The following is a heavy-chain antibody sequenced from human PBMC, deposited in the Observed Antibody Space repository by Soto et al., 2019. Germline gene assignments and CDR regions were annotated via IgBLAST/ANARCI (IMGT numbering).Heavy chain of an antibody. J-gene: IGHJ4*02. Sequence: GGSLRLSCAASGFTFSGSAMHWVRQASGKGLEWVGRIRSKANSYATAYAASVKGRFTISRDDSKNTAYLQMNSLKTEDTAVYYCTRELDIVVVVAANLKPTQNFDYWGQGTLVTVSS. D-gene: IGHD2-15*01. CDR2: IRSKANSYAT. CDR1: GFTFSGSA. V-gene: IGHV3-73*01. CDR3: TRELDIVVVVAANLKPTQNFDY.